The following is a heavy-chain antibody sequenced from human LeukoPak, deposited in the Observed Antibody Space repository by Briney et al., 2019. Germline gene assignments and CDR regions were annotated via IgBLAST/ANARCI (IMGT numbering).Heavy chain of an antibody. D-gene: IGHD6-13*01. Sequence: SETLSLTCAVYGGSFSGYYWSWIRQPPGKGLEWIGEINHSGSTNYNPSLKSRVTISVDTSKNQFSLKLSSVTAADTVVYYCARGRIAAAAVGGKIDYWGQGTLVTVSS. CDR3: ARGRIAAAAVGGKIDY. V-gene: IGHV4-34*01. J-gene: IGHJ4*02. CDR1: GGSFSGYY. CDR2: INHSGST.